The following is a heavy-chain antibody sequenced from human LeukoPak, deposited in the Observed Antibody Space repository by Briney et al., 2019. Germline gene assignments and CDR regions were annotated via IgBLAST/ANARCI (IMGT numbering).Heavy chain of an antibody. D-gene: IGHD6-19*01. J-gene: IGHJ4*02. V-gene: IGHV3-33*06. Sequence: GGSLRLSCAASGFTFSSYGMHWVRQAPGKGLEWVAVIWYDGSNKYYADSVKGRFTISRDNSKNTLYLQMNSLRAEDTAVYYCAKDPTQWLVRVCYFDYWGQGTLVTVSS. CDR3: AKDPTQWLVRVCYFDY. CDR2: IWYDGSNK. CDR1: GFTFSSYG.